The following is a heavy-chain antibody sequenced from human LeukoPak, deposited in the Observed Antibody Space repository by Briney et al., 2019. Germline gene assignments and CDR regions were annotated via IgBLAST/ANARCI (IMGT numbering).Heavy chain of an antibody. D-gene: IGHD3-22*01. CDR2: ISGSGGST. V-gene: IGHV3-23*01. CDR3: ANAIGPMIVVVDYYYGMDV. Sequence: PGGSLRLSCAASGFTFSSYAMGWVRQAPGKGLEWVSAISGSGGSTYYADSVKGRFTISRDNSKNTLYLQMNSLRAEDTAVYYCANAIGPMIVVVDYYYGMDVWGQGTTVTVSS. CDR1: GFTFSSYA. J-gene: IGHJ6*02.